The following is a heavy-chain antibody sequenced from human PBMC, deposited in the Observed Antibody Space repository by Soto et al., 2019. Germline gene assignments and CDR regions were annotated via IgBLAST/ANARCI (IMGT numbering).Heavy chain of an antibody. CDR1: GGSISSYY. CDR2: IYYSGST. D-gene: IGHD3-22*01. V-gene: IGHV4-59*01. CDR3: ARVRKSWGYYYDPDAFDI. J-gene: IGHJ3*02. Sequence: SETLSLTCSVSGGSISSYYWSWIRQPPGKGLEWIGYIYYSGSTNYNPSLKSRVTISVDTSKNQFSLRLSSVTAADTAVYYCARVRKSWGYYYDPDAFDIWGQGTMVTVSS.